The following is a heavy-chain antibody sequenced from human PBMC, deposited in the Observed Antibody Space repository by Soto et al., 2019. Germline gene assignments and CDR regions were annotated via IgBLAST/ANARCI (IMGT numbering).Heavy chain of an antibody. CDR3: AGGAAAVWFDP. CDR2: VSGYTGNR. CDR1: GYAFSTYG. D-gene: IGHD6-13*01. Sequence: QVQLVQSGAEVKKPGASVKVSCKASGYAFSTYGISWVRQAPGQGLEWMGWVSGYTGNRNYARKFQDRVTMTTDTSTSTAYMELRSLRSDDTAVYFGAGGAAAVWFDPWGQGTLVTVSS. V-gene: IGHV1-18*01. J-gene: IGHJ5*02.